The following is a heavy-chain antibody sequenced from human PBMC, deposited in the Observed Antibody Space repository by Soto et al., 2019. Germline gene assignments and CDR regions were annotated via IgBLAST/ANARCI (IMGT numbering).Heavy chain of an antibody. CDR3: ARVLDYYDSSGYYYVRYFDY. V-gene: IGHV4-4*02. CDR1: GGSISSSNW. J-gene: IGHJ4*02. D-gene: IGHD3-22*01. CDR2: IYHSGST. Sequence: QVQLQESGPGLVKPSGTLSLTCAVSGGSISSSNWWSWVRQPPGKGLEWIGEIYHSGSTNYNPSLKSRVTISVDKSKNQFSLKLSSVTAADTAVYYCARVLDYYDSSGYYYVRYFDYWGQGTLVTVSS.